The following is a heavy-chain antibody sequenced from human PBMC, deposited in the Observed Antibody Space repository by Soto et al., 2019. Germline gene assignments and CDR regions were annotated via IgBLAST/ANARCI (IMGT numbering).Heavy chain of an antibody. CDR3: ARGHSSRHASDI. CDR1: GFTFSSYG. Sequence: QVQLVASGGGVVQPGRSLRLSCAASGFTFSSYGMHWVRQAPGKGLEWVAVIWYDGSNKYYADSVKGRFTISRDNSKNTLYLQMNSLRAEDTAVYYCARGHSSRHASDIWGQGTMVTVSS. D-gene: IGHD6-13*01. CDR2: IWYDGSNK. J-gene: IGHJ3*02. V-gene: IGHV3-33*01.